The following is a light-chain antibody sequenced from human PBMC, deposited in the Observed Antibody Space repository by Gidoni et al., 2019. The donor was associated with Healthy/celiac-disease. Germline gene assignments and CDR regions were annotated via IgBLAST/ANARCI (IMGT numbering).Light chain of an antibody. V-gene: IGKV3-15*01. CDR1: QSVNSN. J-gene: IGKJ2*04. CDR2: GAS. CDR3: QQDTNWPPECS. Sequence: ERVMTQSPATLSVSAGERATLSCRASQSVNSNLAWYQQKPGQAPRLLIYGASTRATGIPARFNGSGSGTEFTLAISSLQSEDFAVCYCQQDTNWPPECSFGQGTKLEIK.